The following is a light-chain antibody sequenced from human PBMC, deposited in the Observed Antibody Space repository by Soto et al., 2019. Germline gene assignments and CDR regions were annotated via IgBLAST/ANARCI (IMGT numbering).Light chain of an antibody. Sequence: VLTQSAGTLSLSPGGRATLSCRASQNINNNYLAWYQHKPGQAPRLLIYDASLRATGVPDRFSGSGSGTDFTLTITRLEPDDSAVYYCQQHGISHITFGQGTRLRL. CDR1: QNINNNY. V-gene: IGKV3-20*01. CDR3: QQHGISHIT. CDR2: DAS. J-gene: IGKJ5*01.